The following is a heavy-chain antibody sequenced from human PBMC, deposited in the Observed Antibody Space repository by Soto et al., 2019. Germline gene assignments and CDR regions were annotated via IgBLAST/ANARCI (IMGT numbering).Heavy chain of an antibody. Sequence: PSETLSLTCTVSGGSISRSSYYWGWIRQPPGKGLEWIGSIYYSGSTYYNPSLKSRVTISVDTSKNQFSLKLSSVTAADTVVYYCARQPATTYGSAGPPDVWGQGTTVTVSS. CDR3: ARQPATTYGSAGPPDV. V-gene: IGHV4-39*01. D-gene: IGHD3-10*01. CDR1: GGSISRSSYY. CDR2: IYYSGST. J-gene: IGHJ6*02.